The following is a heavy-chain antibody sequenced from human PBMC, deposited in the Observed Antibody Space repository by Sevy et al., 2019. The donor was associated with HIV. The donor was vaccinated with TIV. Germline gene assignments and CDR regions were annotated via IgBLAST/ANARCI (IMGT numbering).Heavy chain of an antibody. CDR1: GYTFTGYY. Sequence: ASVKVSCKASGYTFTGYYMHWVRQAPGQGLEWMGWINPNSGGTNYAQKFQGRVTMTRDTSISTAYMELSRLRSDDTAVYYCAREGRNCSGGSCYRYYYYGMDVWGQGTTVTVSS. CDR3: AREGRNCSGGSCYRYYYYGMDV. D-gene: IGHD2-15*01. CDR2: INPNSGGT. J-gene: IGHJ6*02. V-gene: IGHV1-2*02.